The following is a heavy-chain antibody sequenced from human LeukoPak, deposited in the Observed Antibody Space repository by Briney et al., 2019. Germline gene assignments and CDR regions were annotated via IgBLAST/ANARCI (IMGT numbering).Heavy chain of an antibody. Sequence: GGSLRLSCAASGYTFSSYAMSWVRQAPGKGLEWVSLIYSGGSTYYADSVKGRFTISRDNSKNTLYLQMNSLRAEDTAVYYCARDPPAVATNTYGWGQGTLVTVSS. CDR2: IYSGGST. V-gene: IGHV3-66*01. CDR1: GYTFSSYA. D-gene: IGHD6-13*01. J-gene: IGHJ4*02. CDR3: ARDPPAVATNTYG.